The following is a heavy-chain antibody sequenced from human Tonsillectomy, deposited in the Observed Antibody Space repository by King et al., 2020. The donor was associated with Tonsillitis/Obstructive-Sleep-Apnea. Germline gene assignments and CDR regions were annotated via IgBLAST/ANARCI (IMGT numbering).Heavy chain of an antibody. Sequence: VQLVESGGGLVQPGGSLRLSCAASGFTFSSYWMHWVRQAPGKGLVWVSRINSDGSSTSYADSVKGRFTISRDNAKNTLYLQMNSLRAEDTAVYYCARELVGWAVAAPGGYWGQGTLVTVAS. CDR1: GFTFSSYW. V-gene: IGHV3-74*01. CDR3: ARELVGWAVAAPGGY. D-gene: IGHD6-19*01. J-gene: IGHJ4*02. CDR2: INSDGSST.